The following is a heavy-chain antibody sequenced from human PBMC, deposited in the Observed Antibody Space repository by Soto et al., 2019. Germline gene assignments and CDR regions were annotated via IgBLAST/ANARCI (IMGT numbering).Heavy chain of an antibody. J-gene: IGHJ5*02. CDR2: IHGGNGDT. V-gene: IGHV1-3*05. Sequence: QVQLVQSGAEEKKPGASVKVSCKAFRYTFSTYAIHWVRQAPGQRLEWMGWIHGGNGDTKYSQNLQDRITITRDTSASTASMVLSSLTSEDTAVYYCARDASGTYHGWLDPWGQGTLVIVSS. CDR3: ARDASGTYHGWLDP. D-gene: IGHD1-26*01. CDR1: RYTFSTYA.